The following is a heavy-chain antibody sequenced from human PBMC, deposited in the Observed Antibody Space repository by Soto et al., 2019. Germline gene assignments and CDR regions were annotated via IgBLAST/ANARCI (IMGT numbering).Heavy chain of an antibody. D-gene: IGHD3-3*01. CDR3: AKDVLRFLEWLAFYGMDV. CDR2: IYSGNTGTT. V-gene: IGHV3-66*01. Sequence: GGSLRLSCAASGFTVSSYYMSWARQAPGKGLEWVSVIYSGNTGTTYYAGSVKGRFTISRDISKNTVYLQMNSLRAEDTAVYYCAKDVLRFLEWLAFYGMDVWGQGTTVTVSS. CDR1: GFTVSSYY. J-gene: IGHJ6*02.